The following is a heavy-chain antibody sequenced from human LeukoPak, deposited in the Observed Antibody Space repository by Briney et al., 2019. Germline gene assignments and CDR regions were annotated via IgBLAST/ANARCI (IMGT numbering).Heavy chain of an antibody. Sequence: GGSLRLSCAASGFTFSSYWMHWVRQAPGKGLVWVSRINSDGSSTSYADSVKGRFTISRDNAKNTLYLQMNSLRAEDTAVYYCASGLGIAVADLFDYWGQGTLVTVSS. D-gene: IGHD6-19*01. CDR1: GFTFSSYW. CDR2: INSDGSST. J-gene: IGHJ4*02. CDR3: ASGLGIAVADLFDY. V-gene: IGHV3-74*01.